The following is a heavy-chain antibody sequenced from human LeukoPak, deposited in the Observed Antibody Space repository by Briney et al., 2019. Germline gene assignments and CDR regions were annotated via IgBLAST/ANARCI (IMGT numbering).Heavy chain of an antibody. CDR1: GGFISSYY. V-gene: IGHV4-59*01. J-gene: IGHJ2*01. CDR3: ARDNSETGYSYWYFDL. D-gene: IGHD3-9*01. Sequence: SETLSLTCTVSGGFISSYYWSWIRQPPGKGLEWIGYIYYSGSTNYNPSLKSRVTISVDTSKNQFSLKLSSVTAADTAVYYCARDNSETGYSYWYFDLWGRGTLVTVSS. CDR2: IYYSGST.